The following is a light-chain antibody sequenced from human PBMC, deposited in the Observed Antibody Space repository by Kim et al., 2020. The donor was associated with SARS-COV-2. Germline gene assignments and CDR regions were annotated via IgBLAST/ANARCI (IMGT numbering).Light chain of an antibody. CDR1: QGISSY. CDR2: AAS. CDR3: QQLNSYPRT. J-gene: IGKJ1*01. V-gene: IGKV1-9*01. Sequence: DIQLTQSPSFLSASVGDRVTITCRASQGISSYLAWYQQKPGKAPKLLIYAASTLQSGVPSRFSGSGSGTEFTLTISSLRPEDFATYYCQQLNSYPRTFGQGTKVDIK.